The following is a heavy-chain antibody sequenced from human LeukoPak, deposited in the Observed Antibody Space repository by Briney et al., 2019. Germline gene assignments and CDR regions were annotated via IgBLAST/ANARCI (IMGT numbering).Heavy chain of an antibody. D-gene: IGHD3-10*01. CDR3: AGRSGSFDY. CDR2: IKQDGSKR. J-gene: IGHJ4*02. Sequence: GGSLRLSCAASGFTFSNYAMSCVRQAPGKGLEWVANIKQDGSKRNYVGAVNGRFTISRDNARNSLYLQMNSLRVEDTAVYYCAGRSGSFDYWGQGTLVTVSS. V-gene: IGHV3-7*01. CDR1: GFTFSNYA.